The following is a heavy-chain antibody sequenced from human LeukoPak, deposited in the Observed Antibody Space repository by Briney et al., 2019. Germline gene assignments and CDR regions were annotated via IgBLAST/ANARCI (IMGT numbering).Heavy chain of an antibody. D-gene: IGHD2-8*01. CDR2: ITPIFGTP. V-gene: IGHV1-69*05. Sequence: SVKVSCKPPGGTFTNHAISWVRQAPGQGLEWTGGITPIFGTPKYAQKFQGRLTISTDESTSTAYMELSSLTSEDTAVYYCVSTKYYYYYMDVWGKGTTVTVSS. J-gene: IGHJ6*03. CDR1: GGTFTNHA. CDR3: VSTKYYYYYMDV.